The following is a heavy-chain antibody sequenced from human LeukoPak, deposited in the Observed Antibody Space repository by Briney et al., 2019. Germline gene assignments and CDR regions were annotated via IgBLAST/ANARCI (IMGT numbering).Heavy chain of an antibody. CDR2: ISRSSSLI. CDR1: GFTFDNLD. CDR3: ARDGINWADR. J-gene: IGHJ5*02. Sequence: PGGTLRLSCAFSGFTFDNLDMHWVRDTRAKGLVWVSYISRSSSLIIYADSVKGRFTVSRDNGKNSLYLDMNSLTVEDTGLYYCARDGINWADRWGQGTLVTVSS. V-gene: IGHV3-21*05. D-gene: IGHD3-16*01.